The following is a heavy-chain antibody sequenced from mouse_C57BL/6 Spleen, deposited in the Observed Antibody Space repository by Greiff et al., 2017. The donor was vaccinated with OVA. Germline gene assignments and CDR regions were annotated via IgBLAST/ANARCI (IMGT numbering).Heavy chain of an antibody. CDR2: IYPGSGST. Sequence: VQLQQPGAELVKPGASVKMSCKASGYTFTSYWITWVKQRPGQGLEWIGDIYPGSGSTNYNEKFKSKATLTVDTSSSTAYMHLSSLTSEDSAVYYCARNYYSNYRFDYWGQGTTLTVSS. CDR3: ARNYYSNYRFDY. D-gene: IGHD2-5*01. J-gene: IGHJ2*01. CDR1: GYTFTSYW. V-gene: IGHV1-55*01.